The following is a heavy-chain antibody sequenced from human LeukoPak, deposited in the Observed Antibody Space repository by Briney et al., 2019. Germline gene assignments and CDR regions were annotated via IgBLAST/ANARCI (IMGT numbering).Heavy chain of an antibody. D-gene: IGHD3-3*01. V-gene: IGHV1-2*02. J-gene: IGHJ5*02. Sequence: ASVKVSCKASGYTFTGYYMHWVRQAPGQGLEWMGWINPNSGGTNYAQKFQGRVTMTRDTSISKAYMELSRLRSDDTAVYYCARSHGGITIRNWFDPWGQGTLVTVSS. CDR3: ARSHGGITIRNWFDP. CDR2: INPNSGGT. CDR1: GYTFTGYY.